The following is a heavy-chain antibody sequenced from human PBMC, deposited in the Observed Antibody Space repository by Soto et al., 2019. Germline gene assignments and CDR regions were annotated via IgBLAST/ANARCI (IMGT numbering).Heavy chain of an antibody. Sequence: QVQLVESGGGEVQPGRSLTLSCAASGFTFSTYGMHWVRQTPGKGLEWVAVISYDGTNKFYSDSVKGRFTISRDNFKNTLTLQMNSLRADDTAVYSCAKDLQSYGDYDYYCYGMDVWGLGPRVTAS. V-gene: IGHV3-30*18. CDR1: GFTFSTYG. J-gene: IGHJ6*02. CDR2: ISYDGTNK. CDR3: AKDLQSYGDYDYYCYGMDV. D-gene: IGHD4-17*01.